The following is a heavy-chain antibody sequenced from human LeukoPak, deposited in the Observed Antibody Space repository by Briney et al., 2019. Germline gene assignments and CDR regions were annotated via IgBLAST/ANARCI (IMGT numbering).Heavy chain of an antibody. J-gene: IGHJ4*02. Sequence: SETLSLTCTVSGASISSYYWSWIRQPPGKGLEWVAYIYYSGSTNYNPSLKSRVTISVDTSKNQFSLKLSSVTAADTAVYYCAGGRLRWSAIFDYWGQGTLVTVSS. V-gene: IGHV4-59*01. D-gene: IGHD4-23*01. CDR1: GASISSYY. CDR2: IYYSGST. CDR3: AGGRLRWSAIFDY.